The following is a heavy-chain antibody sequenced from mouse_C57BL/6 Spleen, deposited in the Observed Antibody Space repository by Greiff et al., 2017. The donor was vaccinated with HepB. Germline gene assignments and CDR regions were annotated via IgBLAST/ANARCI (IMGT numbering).Heavy chain of an antibody. CDR1: GYTFTDYE. CDR2: IDPETGGT. Sequence: VQLQQSGAELVRPGASVTLSCKASGYTFTDYEMHWVKQTPVHGLEWIGAIDPETGGTAYNQKFKGKAILTADKSSSTAYRELRSLTSEDSAVYYCTRGDYYGSTRFDYWGQGTTLTVSS. V-gene: IGHV1-15*01. CDR3: TRGDYYGSTRFDY. J-gene: IGHJ2*01. D-gene: IGHD1-1*01.